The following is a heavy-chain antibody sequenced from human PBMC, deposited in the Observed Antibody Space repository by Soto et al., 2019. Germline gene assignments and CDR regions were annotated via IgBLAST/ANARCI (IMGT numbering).Heavy chain of an antibody. D-gene: IGHD3-22*01. CDR1: GDTFTSYY. V-gene: IGHV1-46*01. CDR2: INPSGGST. CDR3: ARVSYYDSSGPNYFDY. Sequence: GASVEVCCKASGDTFTSYYMHWLRQAPGQGLEWMGIINPSGGSTSYAQKFQGRVTMTRDTSTSTVYMELSSLRSEDTAVYHCARVSYYDSSGPNYFDYWGQGTLVTVSS. J-gene: IGHJ4*02.